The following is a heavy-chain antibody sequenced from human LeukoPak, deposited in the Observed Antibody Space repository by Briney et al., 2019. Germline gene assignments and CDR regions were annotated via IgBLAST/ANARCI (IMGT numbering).Heavy chain of an antibody. CDR3: ARDLVVVVISIGAFDI. J-gene: IGHJ3*02. CDR1: GGSISSSSYY. CDR2: VYYSGST. V-gene: IGHV4-39*07. Sequence: SETLSLTCTVSGGSISSSSYYWGWIRQPPGKGLEWIGSVYYSGSTYYNPSLKSRVTISVDTSKNQFSLKLSSVTAADTAVYYCARDLVVVVISIGAFDIWGQGTMVTVSS. D-gene: IGHD3-22*01.